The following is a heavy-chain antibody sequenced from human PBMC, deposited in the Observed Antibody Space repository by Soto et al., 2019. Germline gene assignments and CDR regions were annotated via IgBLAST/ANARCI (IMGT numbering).Heavy chain of an antibody. J-gene: IGHJ4*02. D-gene: IGHD3-22*01. CDR2: ISYDGSNK. Sequence: PGGSLRLSCAASGFTFSSYGMHWVRQAPGKGLEWVAVISYDGSNKYYADSVKGRFTISRDNSKNTLYLQMNSLRAEDTAVYYCAKVSAGDDSSGYNTVLDYFDYWGQGTLVTVSS. CDR1: GFTFSSYG. CDR3: AKVSAGDDSSGYNTVLDYFDY. V-gene: IGHV3-30*18.